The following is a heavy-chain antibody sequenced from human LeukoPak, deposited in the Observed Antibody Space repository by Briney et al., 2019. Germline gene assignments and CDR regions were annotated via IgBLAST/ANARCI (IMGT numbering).Heavy chain of an antibody. Sequence: GGSLRLSCAASGFTFSSYEMNWVRQAPGKGLEWVSYISSSGSTIYYADSVKGRFTISRDNAKNSLYLQMNGLRAEDTAVYYCAREGEYSSSSVDYWGQGTLVTVSS. D-gene: IGHD6-6*01. V-gene: IGHV3-48*03. J-gene: IGHJ4*02. CDR1: GFTFSSYE. CDR3: AREGEYSSSSVDY. CDR2: ISSSGSTI.